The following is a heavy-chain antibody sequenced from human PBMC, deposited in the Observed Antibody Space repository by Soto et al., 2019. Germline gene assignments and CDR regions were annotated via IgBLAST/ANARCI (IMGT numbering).Heavy chain of an antibody. J-gene: IGHJ4*02. Sequence: PSETLSLTCTVSGGSISSGCYYWSWIRQHPGKGLEWIGYIYYSGSTYYNPSLKSRVTISVDTSKNQFSLKLSSVTAADTAVYYCARVRMDDSSGIPYYFDYWGQGTLVTVSS. CDR3: ARVRMDDSSGIPYYFDY. D-gene: IGHD3-22*01. CDR2: IYYSGST. CDR1: GGSISSGCYY. V-gene: IGHV4-31*03.